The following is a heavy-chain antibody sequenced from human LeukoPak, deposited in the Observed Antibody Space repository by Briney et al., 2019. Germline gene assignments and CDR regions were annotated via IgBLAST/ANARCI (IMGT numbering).Heavy chain of an antibody. CDR1: GGSISSCY. J-gene: IGHJ4*02. CDR2: IYYSGST. CDR3: ARGPDYGDYVPLIDY. V-gene: IGHV4-59*01. D-gene: IGHD4-17*01. Sequence: SETLSLTCTVSGGSISSCYWSWIRQPPGKGLEWMGYIYYSGSTNYNPSPKSRVTISVDTSKNQFPLKLSSVTAADTAVYYCARGPDYGDYVPLIDYWGQGTLVTVSS.